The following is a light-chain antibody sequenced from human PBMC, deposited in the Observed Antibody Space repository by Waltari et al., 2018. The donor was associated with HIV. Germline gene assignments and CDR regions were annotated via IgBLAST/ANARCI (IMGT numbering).Light chain of an antibody. J-gene: IGLJ2*01. CDR1: KLADKF. Sequence: TQPPSVSVPSGQTASIPCSGEKLADKFPCWYQKKPGQPPILLVYQGSRRPSGIPERFSASKSANTATLTIRGAQPRDEADYFCQAWDANHAVFGGGTTLTVL. CDR2: QGS. CDR3: QAWDANHAV. V-gene: IGLV3-1*01.